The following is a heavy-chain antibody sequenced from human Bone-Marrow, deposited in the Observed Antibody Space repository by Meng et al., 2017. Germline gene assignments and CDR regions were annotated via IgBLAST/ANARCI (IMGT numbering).Heavy chain of an antibody. CDR3: ARGPTTMAHDFDY. V-gene: IGHV4-34*01. CDR1: GGSFSDYY. D-gene: IGHD4-11*01. Sequence: VTPQQWGAGLLRPSEALSLPCVVSGGSFSDYYWGRIRQPPGKGLEWIGEINHSGSTNYNPSLESRATISVDTSQNNLSLKLSSVTAADSAVYYCARGPTTMAHDFDYWGQGTLVTVSS. CDR2: INHSGST. J-gene: IGHJ4*02.